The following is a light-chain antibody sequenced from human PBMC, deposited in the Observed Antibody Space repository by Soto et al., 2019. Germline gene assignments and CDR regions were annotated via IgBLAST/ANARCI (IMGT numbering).Light chain of an antibody. Sequence: QSVLTQPASVSGSPGQSITISCTGTSSDVGGYNYVSWYQQHPGKAPKLMIYDVSNRPSGVSNRFSGSKSANTASLTISGLQAEDEADDYCSAYTGSSTYVVFGGGTKLTVL. V-gene: IGLV2-14*01. CDR3: SAYTGSSTYVV. CDR2: DVS. CDR1: SSDVGGYNY. J-gene: IGLJ2*01.